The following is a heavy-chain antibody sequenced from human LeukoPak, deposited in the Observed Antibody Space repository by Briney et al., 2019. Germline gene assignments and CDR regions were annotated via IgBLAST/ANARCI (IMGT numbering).Heavy chain of an antibody. D-gene: IGHD3-3*01. CDR1: GFTFSSYA. CDR3: AKDIGSPGWEWQIGGNDY. V-gene: IGHV3-30-3*01. CDR2: ISYDGSNK. Sequence: GGSLRLSCAASGFTFSSYAMHWVRQAPGKGLEWVAVISYDGSNKYYADSVKGRFTISRDNAKNSLYLQMNSLRAEDTAVYYCAKDIGSPGWEWQIGGNDYWGQGTLVTVSS. J-gene: IGHJ4*02.